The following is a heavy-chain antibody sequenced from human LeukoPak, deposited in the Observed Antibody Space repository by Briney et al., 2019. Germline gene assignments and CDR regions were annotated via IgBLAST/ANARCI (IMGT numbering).Heavy chain of an antibody. J-gene: IGHJ5*02. CDR3: ARDSGSGGP. CDR2: IKQDGSDK. CDR1: GFTFSSYW. Sequence: GGSLRLSCAASGFTFSSYWMSWVRQAPGKGLEWVANIKQDGSDKYYVDSVKGRFTLFRDDAKNSVYLQMNSLRVEDTAVYYCARDSGSGGPWGQGTPVTVSS. V-gene: IGHV3-7*01. D-gene: IGHD6-19*01.